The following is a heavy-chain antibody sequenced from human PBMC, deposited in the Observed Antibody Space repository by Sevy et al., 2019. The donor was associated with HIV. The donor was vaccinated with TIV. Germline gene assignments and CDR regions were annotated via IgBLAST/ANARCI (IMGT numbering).Heavy chain of an antibody. CDR2: INHSGST. J-gene: IGHJ6*02. CDR1: GGSFSGYY. D-gene: IGHD3-22*01. CDR3: ARGTYYYDSSGYSAFYYYYXGXXX. Sequence: SETLSLTCAVYGGSFSGYYWSWIRQPPGKGLEWIGEINHSGSTNYNPSLKSRVTISVDTSKNQFSLKLSPVTAADTAVYXXARGTYYYDSSGYSAFYYYYXGXXXWGQGTTVTVSS. V-gene: IGHV4-34*01.